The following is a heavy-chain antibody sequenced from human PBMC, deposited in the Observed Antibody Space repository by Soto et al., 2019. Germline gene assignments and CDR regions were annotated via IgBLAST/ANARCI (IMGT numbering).Heavy chain of an antibody. CDR3: ATQRSGSYSEYFQH. D-gene: IGHD1-26*01. CDR1: GYTFTGNY. CDR2: INPNSGGT. J-gene: IGHJ1*01. V-gene: IGHV1-2*04. Sequence: ASVKVTCKASGYTFTGNYMHWVRQATRQGLEWMGWINPNSGGTNYAQKFQGWVTMTRDTSISTAYMELSRLRSDDPAVYYCATQRSGSYSEYFQHWGQGTLVTVSS.